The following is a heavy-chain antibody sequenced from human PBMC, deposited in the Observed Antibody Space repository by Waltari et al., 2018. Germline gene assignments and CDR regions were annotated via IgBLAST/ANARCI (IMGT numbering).Heavy chain of an antibody. J-gene: IGHJ6*02. Sequence: QLQLQESGPGLVKPSETLSLTCTVSGGSISSSSYYWGWIRQPPGQGLEWIGSIYYSGSTYYNPSLKSRVTISVDTSKNQFSLKLSSVTAADTAVYYCARMALGEGNYGDYSPYYYGMDVWGQGTTVTVSS. CDR1: GGSISSSSYY. D-gene: IGHD4-17*01. CDR3: ARMALGEGNYGDYSPYYYGMDV. V-gene: IGHV4-39*07. CDR2: IYYSGST.